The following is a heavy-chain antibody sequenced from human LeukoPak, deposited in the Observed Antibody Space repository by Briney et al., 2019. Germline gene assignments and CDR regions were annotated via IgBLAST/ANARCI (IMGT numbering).Heavy chain of an antibody. V-gene: IGHV4-4*07. CDR1: GGSFSSYY. CDR2: IYTSGST. D-gene: IGHD2-2*02. J-gene: IGHJ6*03. Sequence: SETLSLTCAVYGGSFSSYYWSWIRQPAGKGLEWIGRIYTSGSTNYNPSLKSRVTMSVDTSKNQFSLKLSSVTAADTAVYYCARDRPLYCSSTSCYKEDYYYYYMDVWGKGTTVTVSS. CDR3: ARDRPLYCSSTSCYKEDYYYYYMDV.